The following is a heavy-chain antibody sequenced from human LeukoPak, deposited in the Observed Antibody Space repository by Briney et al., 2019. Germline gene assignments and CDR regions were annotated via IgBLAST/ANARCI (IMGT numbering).Heavy chain of an antibody. D-gene: IGHD6-13*01. CDR2: INHSGST. J-gene: IGHJ6*02. CDR3: ASSIAAAGTYYYYYGMDV. CDR1: GGSFSGYY. Sequence: SETLSLTCAVYGGSFSGYYWSWIRQPPGKGLEWIGEINHSGSTNYNPSLKSRVTISVDTSKNQFSLKLSSVTAADTAVYYCASSIAAAGTYYYYYGMDVWGQGTTVTVSS. V-gene: IGHV4-34*01.